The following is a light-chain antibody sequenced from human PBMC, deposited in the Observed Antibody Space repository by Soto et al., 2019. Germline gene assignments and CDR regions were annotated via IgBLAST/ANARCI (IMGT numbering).Light chain of an antibody. CDR2: GAS. CDR1: RSINRV. CDR3: QQYNSWPIT. V-gene: IGKV3D-15*01. J-gene: IGKJ5*01. Sequence: EIVMTQSPATLSVSPVEIATLSVMGSRSINRVLAWSAQKPGPAPRRVIHGASTWGPGVPPRFTGSGSGTEFTLAISSLQSEDFAVYYCQQYNSWPITFGQGTRLEI.